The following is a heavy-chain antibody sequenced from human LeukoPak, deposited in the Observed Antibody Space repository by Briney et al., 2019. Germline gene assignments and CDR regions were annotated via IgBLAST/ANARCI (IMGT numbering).Heavy chain of an antibody. J-gene: IGHJ4*02. D-gene: IGHD6-13*01. CDR3: ARGGDSSSWEFDY. CDR1: GGSVSSGSYY. Sequence: SETLSLTCTVSGGSVSSGSYYWSWIRQPPGKGLEWGGYIYYSGSTNYNPSLKSRVTISVDTSKNQFSLKLSSVTPADTAVYYCARGGDSSSWEFDYWGQGTLVTVSS. CDR2: IYYSGST. V-gene: IGHV4-61*01.